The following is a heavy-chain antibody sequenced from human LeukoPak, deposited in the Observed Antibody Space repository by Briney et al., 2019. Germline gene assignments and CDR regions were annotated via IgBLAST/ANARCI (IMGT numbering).Heavy chain of an antibody. Sequence: GGSLRLSCAASGFSFSNYWMSWVRQAPGKGLEWVASIKEDGSEKGYVDSVKGRFTISRDNTKNSLYLQINSLRAEDTAVYCCAKYQLFAFEYWGQGILVTVSS. J-gene: IGHJ4*02. CDR1: GFSFSNYW. V-gene: IGHV3-7*01. D-gene: IGHD2-2*01. CDR3: AKYQLFAFEY. CDR2: IKEDGSEK.